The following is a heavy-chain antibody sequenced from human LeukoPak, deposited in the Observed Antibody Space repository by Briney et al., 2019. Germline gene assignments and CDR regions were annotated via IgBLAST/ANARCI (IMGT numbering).Heavy chain of an antibody. CDR1: GITLSNYG. CDR2: ISGSGGSA. CDR3: AKRGVVIRVILVGFHKEAYYFDS. J-gene: IGHJ4*02. Sequence: TGGSLRLSCAVSGITLSNYGMSWVRQAPRKGPEWVAGISGSGGSAYYADAVKGRFTISRDNPKNTLYLQMNSLRVEDTAVYFCAKRGVVIRVILVGFHKEAYYFDSWGQGALVTVSS. V-gene: IGHV3-23*01. D-gene: IGHD3-22*01.